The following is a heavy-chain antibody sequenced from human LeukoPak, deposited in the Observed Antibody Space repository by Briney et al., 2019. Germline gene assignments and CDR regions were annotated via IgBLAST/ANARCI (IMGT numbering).Heavy chain of an antibody. V-gene: IGHV1-8*01. CDR3: ARGYGSSWYVYSGMDV. CDR1: GHTLTSYD. J-gene: IGHJ6*02. D-gene: IGHD6-13*01. CDR2: MNHNSGST. Sequence: ASVKLSCNASGHTLTSYDIRLVRQATGEGLEWMRWMNHNSGSTGYTQTFQGRVTMSRNTSISTAYMELSSLRSEDTAVYYCARGYGSSWYVYSGMDVWGQGTPVTVSS.